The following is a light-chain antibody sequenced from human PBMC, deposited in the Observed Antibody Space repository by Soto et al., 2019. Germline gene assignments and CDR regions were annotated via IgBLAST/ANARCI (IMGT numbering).Light chain of an antibody. CDR3: QVRDVWPT. J-gene: IGKJ1*01. CDR1: QSVSTS. Sequence: ELVLTQSPATLSLSPGERAALSCRASQSVSTSLAWYQHKPGQAPRVIIYDASKRAPGIPARFSGSGSGTDFTLTISSLEPEDFAVYYCQVRDVWPTFGQGTKV. CDR2: DAS. V-gene: IGKV3-11*01.